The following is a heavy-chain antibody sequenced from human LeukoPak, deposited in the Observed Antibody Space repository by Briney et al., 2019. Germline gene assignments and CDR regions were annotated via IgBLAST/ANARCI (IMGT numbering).Heavy chain of an antibody. CDR2: ISGSGGST. D-gene: IGHD3-22*01. CDR1: GFTFSSYA. CDR3: AKAESPYYYDSSGSISLSGYFDY. J-gene: IGHJ4*02. V-gene: IGHV3-23*01. Sequence: GGSLRLSCAASGFTFSSYAMSWVRQAPGKGLEWVSAISGSGGSTYYADFVKGRFTISRDNSKNTLYLQMNSLRAEDTAVYYCAKAESPYYYDSSGSISLSGYFDYWGQGTLVTVSS.